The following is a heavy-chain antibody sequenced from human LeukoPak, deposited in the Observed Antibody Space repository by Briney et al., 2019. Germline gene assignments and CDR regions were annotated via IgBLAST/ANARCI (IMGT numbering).Heavy chain of an antibody. CDR2: ISGSGGST. V-gene: IGHV3-23*01. D-gene: IGHD6-13*01. CDR3: AKGYSSSWYYFDY. CDR1: EFTFSSYA. J-gene: IGHJ4*02. Sequence: GGSLRLSCAASEFTFSSYAMSWVRQAPGKGREWVSAISGSGGSTCYADSVKGRFTISRDNSKNTLYLQMNNLRAEDTAVYYCAKGYSSSWYYFDYWGQGALVTASS.